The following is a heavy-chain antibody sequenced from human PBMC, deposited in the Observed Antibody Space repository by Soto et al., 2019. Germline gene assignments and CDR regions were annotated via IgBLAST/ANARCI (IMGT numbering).Heavy chain of an antibody. V-gene: IGHV4-39*07. J-gene: IGHJ6*02. CDR2: INHSGST. Sequence: SETLSLTCTVSGDSISSGGYYWSWIRQPPGKRLEWIGEINHSGSTNYNPSLKSRVTISVDTSKNQFSLKLSSVTAADTAVYYCARGVRLYSSGWYVYYYGMDVWGQGTTVTVSS. CDR1: GDSISSGGYY. CDR3: ARGVRLYSSGWYVYYYGMDV. D-gene: IGHD6-19*01.